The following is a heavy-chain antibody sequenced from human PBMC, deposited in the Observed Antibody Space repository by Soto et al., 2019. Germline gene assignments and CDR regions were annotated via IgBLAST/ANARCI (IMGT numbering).Heavy chain of an antibody. CDR1: GDTFTNFD. Sequence: QVQLVQSGAEVKRPGASVKVSCKASGDTFTNFDFNWVRQATGQGLEWMGWMRANTGVTGQAQKFQGRVSLTRNTSMSTAYMELSSLSADDTAVYYCARYINGQGCKALGQGMLVIVSS. CDR3: ARYINGQGCKA. J-gene: IGHJ5*02. D-gene: IGHD5-18*01. CDR2: MRANTGVT. V-gene: IGHV1-8*01.